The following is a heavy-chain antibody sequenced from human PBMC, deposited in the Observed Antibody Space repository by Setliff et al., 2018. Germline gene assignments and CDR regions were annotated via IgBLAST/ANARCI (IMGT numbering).Heavy chain of an antibody. J-gene: IGHJ3*01. CDR2: ISSSSGNT. CDR1: GYAFNRNG. Sequence: ASVKVSCKASGYAFNRNGMSWVRQAPGQGLEWMGWISSSSGNTNYAQKFQGRVTMTRDTSTSTFYMELRSLRSDDTAVYYCATDHYNRFDVWGQGTMVTVSS. CDR3: ATDHYNRFDV. V-gene: IGHV1-18*01. D-gene: IGHD4-4*01.